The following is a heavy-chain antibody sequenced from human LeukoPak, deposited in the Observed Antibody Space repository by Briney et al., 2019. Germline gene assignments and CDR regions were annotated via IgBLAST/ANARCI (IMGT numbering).Heavy chain of an antibody. CDR2: IIPIFGTA. CDR3: AGGPTDYCSSTSCYAALDY. D-gene: IGHD2-2*01. CDR1: GGTFSSYA. J-gene: IGHJ4*02. V-gene: IGHV1-69*13. Sequence: SVSVSCKASGGTFSSYAISWVRQAPGQGLEWMGGIIPIFGTANYAQKFQGRVTITADESTSTAYMELSSLRSEDTAVYYCAGGPTDYCSSTSCYAALDYWGQGTLVTVSS.